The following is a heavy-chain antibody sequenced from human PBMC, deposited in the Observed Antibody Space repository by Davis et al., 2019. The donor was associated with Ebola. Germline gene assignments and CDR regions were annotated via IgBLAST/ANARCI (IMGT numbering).Heavy chain of an antibody. CDR2: IYYSGST. D-gene: IGHD1-26*01. CDR3: AKRIVGATGSWFDP. Sequence: PSETLSLTCTVSGGSISSSSYYWGWIRQPPGKGLEWIGSIYYSGSTYYNPSLKSRVTISVDTSKNQFSLKLSSVTAADTAVYYCAKRIVGATGSWFDPWGQGTLVTVSS. V-gene: IGHV4-39*01. CDR1: GGSISSSSYY. J-gene: IGHJ5*02.